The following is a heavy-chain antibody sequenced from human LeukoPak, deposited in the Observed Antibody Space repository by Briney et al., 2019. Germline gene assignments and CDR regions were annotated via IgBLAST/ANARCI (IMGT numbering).Heavy chain of an antibody. CDR3: ARDAYYYDESGYYINDY. V-gene: IGHV4-4*07. D-gene: IGHD3-22*01. J-gene: IGHJ4*02. CDR1: GGSINNYY. Sequence: SETLCLTCTDSGGSINNYYWSWIRQPAGKGLEWIGRIYTSGSTYYNPSLMSRVTMSVDTSKNQFSLKLSSVTAADTAVYYCARDAYYYDESGYYINDYWGQGTLVTVSS. CDR2: IYTSGST.